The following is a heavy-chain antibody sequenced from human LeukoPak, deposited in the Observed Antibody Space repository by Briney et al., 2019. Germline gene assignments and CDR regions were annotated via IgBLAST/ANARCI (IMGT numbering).Heavy chain of an antibody. Sequence: SETLSLTCTVSGGSISSYYWSWIRQPPGKGLGWIGYIYYSGSTNYNPSLKSRVTISVDTSKNQFSLKLSSVTAADTAVYYCARGPDYSLDYWGQGTLVTVSS. V-gene: IGHV4-59*08. CDR1: GGSISSYY. D-gene: IGHD2-15*01. CDR3: ARGPDYSLDY. J-gene: IGHJ4*02. CDR2: IYYSGST.